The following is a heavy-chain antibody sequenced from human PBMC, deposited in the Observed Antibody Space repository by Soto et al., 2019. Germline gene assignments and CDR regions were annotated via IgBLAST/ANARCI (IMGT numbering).Heavy chain of an antibody. Sequence: QVQLVQSGAEVKKPGSSVKVSCKASGGTFSSYAISWVRQAPEQGLEWMGGIIPIFGTANYAQKFQGRVTITAEESTSTAYMELSSLRSEDTAVYYCARDLRYCSSTSCYTGKGYYYYYGMDVWGQGTTVTVSS. D-gene: IGHD2-2*02. CDR3: ARDLRYCSSTSCYTGKGYYYYYGMDV. CDR1: GGTFSSYA. CDR2: IIPIFGTA. J-gene: IGHJ6*02. V-gene: IGHV1-69*01.